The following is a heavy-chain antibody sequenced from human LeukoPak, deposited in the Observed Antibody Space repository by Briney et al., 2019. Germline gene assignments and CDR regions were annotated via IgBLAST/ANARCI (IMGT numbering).Heavy chain of an antibody. V-gene: IGHV6-1*01. D-gene: IGHD4-11*01. Sequence: SQTLSLTCAISGDSVSSSSGAWSWIRQSPSRGLEWLGRTYYRSKWYFDYAVSVKSRLTINPDTSKNQFSLHLNSVTPEDTAVYYCVRAGPLYTLTSPFEFWGQGTLVTVSS. CDR2: TYYRSKWYF. CDR3: VRAGPLYTLTSPFEF. J-gene: IGHJ4*02. CDR1: GDSVSSSSGA.